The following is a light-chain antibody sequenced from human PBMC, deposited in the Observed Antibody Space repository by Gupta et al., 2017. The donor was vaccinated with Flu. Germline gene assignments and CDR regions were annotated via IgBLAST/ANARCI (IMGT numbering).Light chain of an antibody. CDR1: QTIDSY. Sequence: DIQMTQSPSSLSASVGDRVTITCRASQTIDSYLNWYQQEPGKAPKLLIYAASSLQSGVSSRFSGSGSGTDFTLTISSLQPEDFATYYCQQTYSTPWTFGQGTNVEIK. V-gene: IGKV1-39*01. J-gene: IGKJ1*01. CDR2: AAS. CDR3: QQTYSTPWT.